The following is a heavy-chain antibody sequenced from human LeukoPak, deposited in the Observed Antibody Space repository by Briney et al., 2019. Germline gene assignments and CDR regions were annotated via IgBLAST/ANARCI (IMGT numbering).Heavy chain of an antibody. CDR3: ARELYSSSLEPFDY. CDR1: GYTFTSYD. J-gene: IGHJ4*02. D-gene: IGHD6-6*01. V-gene: IGHV1-8*03. CDR2: MNPNSGNT. Sequence: GAPVKVSCKASGYTFTSYDINWVRQATGQGLEWMGWMNPNSGNTGYAQKFQGRVTITRNTSISTAYMELSSLRSDDTAVYYCARELYSSSLEPFDYWGQGTLVTVSS.